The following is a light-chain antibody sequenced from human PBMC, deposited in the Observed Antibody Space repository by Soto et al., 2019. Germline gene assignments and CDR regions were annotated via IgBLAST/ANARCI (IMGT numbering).Light chain of an antibody. CDR1: HSVNSH. CDR3: QQYKNSPP. CDR2: AAS. V-gene: IGKV3-15*01. J-gene: IGKJ5*01. Sequence: MTQSPSTLSVSPGERVTLSCRTSHSVNSHVAWYQQTPGQAPRLLLYAASTRATGTSVRFSGSAFGTDSTLTISRLQSEDFAVYYCQQYKNSPPFGEGKRLENK.